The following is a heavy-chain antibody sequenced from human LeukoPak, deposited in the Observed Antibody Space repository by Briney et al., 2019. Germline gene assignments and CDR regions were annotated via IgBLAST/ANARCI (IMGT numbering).Heavy chain of an antibody. CDR1: GFTLSSYG. CDR3: GRVTGYMIEDYFDY. Sequence: GGSLRLSCAASGFTLSSYGMSWVRQAPGKGLEWVSAISGSGGSTYYADSVKGRFTISRDNSKNTLYLQMNSLRAEDTAVYYCGRVTGYMIEDYFDYWGQGTLATVSS. J-gene: IGHJ4*02. CDR2: ISGSGGST. V-gene: IGHV3-23*01. D-gene: IGHD3-22*01.